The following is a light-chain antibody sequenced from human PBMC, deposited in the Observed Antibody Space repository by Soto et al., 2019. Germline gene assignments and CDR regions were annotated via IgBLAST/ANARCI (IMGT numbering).Light chain of an antibody. CDR2: GAS. V-gene: IGKV3-20*01. CDR3: QHYVSPPIT. Sequence: EIVLTQSPGTLSLSPGEGATLSCRASQSVTSNSLAWYQQTPGQAPRLLVYGASSRATGISDRFSGSGSGTDFTLTISRLEPEDFAVYYCQHYVSPPITFGQGTRLEIK. J-gene: IGKJ5*01. CDR1: QSVTSNS.